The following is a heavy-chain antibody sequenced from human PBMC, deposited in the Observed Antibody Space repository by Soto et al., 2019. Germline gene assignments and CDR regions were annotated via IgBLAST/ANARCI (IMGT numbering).Heavy chain of an antibody. CDR3: ARGAAVGSNTIFDY. V-gene: IGHV4-4*02. J-gene: IGHJ4*02. CDR2: VYHSGIT. Sequence: QVQLQESGPGLVKPSGTLSLTCAVSSASINDNNWWSWVRQPPGKGLEWVGEVYHSGITNYNPSLESRVTVSVDKSKNHFSLNLPSVTAADTAVYYCARGAAVGSNTIFDYWGQGALVTVSS. D-gene: IGHD3-3*01. CDR1: SASINDNNW.